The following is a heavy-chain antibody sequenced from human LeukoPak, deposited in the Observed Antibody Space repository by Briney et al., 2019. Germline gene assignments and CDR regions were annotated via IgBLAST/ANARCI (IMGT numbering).Heavy chain of an antibody. J-gene: IGHJ6*03. CDR3: ARRPGSGWYGYYYYMDV. CDR2: INHSGST. CDR1: GGSFSGYY. D-gene: IGHD6-19*01. V-gene: IGHV4-34*01. Sequence: SETLSLTCAVYGGSFSGYYWSWIRQPPGKGLEWIGEINHSGSTNYNPSLKSRVTISVDTSKNQFSLKLSSVTAADTAVYCCARRPGSGWYGYYYYMDVWGKGTTVTISS.